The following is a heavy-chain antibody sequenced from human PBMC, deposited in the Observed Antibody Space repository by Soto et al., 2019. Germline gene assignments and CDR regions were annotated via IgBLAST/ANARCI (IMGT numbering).Heavy chain of an antibody. D-gene: IGHD3-22*01. J-gene: IGHJ5*02. V-gene: IGHV4-31*11. CDR3: ARYYFDSSGYSNWFDP. CDR2: IHYSGRT. Sequence: LSLTCAVSGGSITSGAYYWTWIRQHPGKGLEWIAYIHYSGRTYYNPSLKSRVTISVDTSNNQFSLKLSSVTAADTAVYYCARYYFDSSGYSNWFDPWGQGTLVTVSS. CDR1: GGSITSGAYY.